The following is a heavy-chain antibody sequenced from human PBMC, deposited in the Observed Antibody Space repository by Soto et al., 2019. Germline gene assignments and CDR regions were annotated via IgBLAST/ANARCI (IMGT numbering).Heavy chain of an antibody. CDR1: GYSFTTYW. V-gene: IGHV5-10-1*03. Sequence: EVQLVQSGAEVKQPGESLRISCKGSGYSFTTYWINWVRQMPGKGLEWMGRIDPSDSYTNYSPSFQGHVTISVDKSITTAYLQWSSLKASDTAMYYCARHVPSAPLDPWGQGTLVTVSS. CDR3: ARHVPSAPLDP. CDR2: IDPSDSYT. J-gene: IGHJ5*02.